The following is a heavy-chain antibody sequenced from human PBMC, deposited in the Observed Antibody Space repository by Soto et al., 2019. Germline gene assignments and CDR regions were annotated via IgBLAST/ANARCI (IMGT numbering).Heavy chain of an antibody. Sequence: ASVKVSCKASGYTFTGYYMHWVRQAPGQGLEWMGWINPNSGGTNYAQKFQGRVTMTRDTSISTAYMELSRLRSDDTAVYYCARDRVRGVNPYYYYGMDVWGQGTTVTVSS. V-gene: IGHV1-2*02. D-gene: IGHD3-10*01. CDR1: GYTFTGYY. CDR2: INPNSGGT. J-gene: IGHJ6*02. CDR3: ARDRVRGVNPYYYYGMDV.